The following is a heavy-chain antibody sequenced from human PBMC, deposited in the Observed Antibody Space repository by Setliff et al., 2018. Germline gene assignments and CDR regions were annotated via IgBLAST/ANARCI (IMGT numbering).Heavy chain of an antibody. CDR3: ATSTLSICSGGSCPNAFDV. CDR2: ISSYNDVT. Sequence: GASVKVSCKASGYIFKSYGISWVRQAPGQGLEWMGWISSYNDVTNYAQSFQGRVTMTTDTSKSAAYMDLRGLRSDDTAVYYCATSTLSICSGGSCPNAFDVWGQGTMVTVSS. J-gene: IGHJ3*01. V-gene: IGHV1-18*01. CDR1: GYIFKSYG. D-gene: IGHD2-15*01.